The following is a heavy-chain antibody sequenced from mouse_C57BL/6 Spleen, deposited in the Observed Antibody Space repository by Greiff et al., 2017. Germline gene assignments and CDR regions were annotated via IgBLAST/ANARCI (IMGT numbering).Heavy chain of an antibody. D-gene: IGHD4-1*01. Sequence: EVHLVESGGDLVKPGGSLKLSCAASGFTFSSYVMSWVRQTPDKRLEWVATISSCGSYTYFPDSVKGRFTISRDNAKNTLYLQMSSLKSEDTAVYYCASLGDYWGQGTTLTVSS. V-gene: IGHV5-6*01. CDR2: ISSCGSYT. J-gene: IGHJ2*01. CDR1: GFTFSSYV. CDR3: ASLGDY.